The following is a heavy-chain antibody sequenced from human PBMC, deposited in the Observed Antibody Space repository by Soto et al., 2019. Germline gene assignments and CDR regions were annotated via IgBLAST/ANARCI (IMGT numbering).Heavy chain of an antibody. CDR2: IYSGGST. Sequence: GGSLRLSCAASGFTVSSNYMSWVRQAPGKGLEWVSVIYSGGSTYYADSVKGRFTISRDNSKNTLYLQMNSLRAQDTAVYYCARADYGGPPYAFDIWGQGTLVTVSS. D-gene: IGHD4-17*01. J-gene: IGHJ3*02. V-gene: IGHV3-53*01. CDR1: GFTVSSNY. CDR3: ARADYGGPPYAFDI.